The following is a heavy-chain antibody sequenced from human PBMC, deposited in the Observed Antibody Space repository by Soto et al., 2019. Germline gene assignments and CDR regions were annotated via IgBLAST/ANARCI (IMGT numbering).Heavy chain of an antibody. V-gene: IGHV1-18*01. D-gene: IGHD2-8*01. CDR2: ISAYNGNT. CDR3: GRGLFTGSNRPIDY. CDR1: VYTFTVDA. Sequence: APLKVSCKASVYTFTVDAISWVLQAPGHGLEWMGWISAYNGNTNYAQKLQGRVTLTTDTSTSTAYMELRSLRSDDTAVYYCGRGLFTGSNRPIDYWGQGTLGTVSS. J-gene: IGHJ4*02.